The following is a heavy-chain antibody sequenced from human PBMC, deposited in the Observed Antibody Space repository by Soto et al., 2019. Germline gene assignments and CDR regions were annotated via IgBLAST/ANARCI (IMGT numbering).Heavy chain of an antibody. J-gene: IGHJ4*02. CDR1: EDTFNFYT. CDR2: FNPILTMS. Sequence: QVQLVQSGADVKKPGSSVKVSCKASEDTFNFYTINWVRLAPGLGLEWMGRFNPILTMSNYAQKFEGRVRITADKSTSTAYMELSRLRAEDTAMYYCATSYGSGYRAFDFWGQGALATVSS. V-gene: IGHV1-69*02. D-gene: IGHD3-10*01. CDR3: ATSYGSGYRAFDF.